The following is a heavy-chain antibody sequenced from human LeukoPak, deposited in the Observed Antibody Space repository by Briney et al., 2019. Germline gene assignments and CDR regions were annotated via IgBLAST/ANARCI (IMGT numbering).Heavy chain of an antibody. D-gene: IGHD6-19*01. CDR3: ARAKLRWLVRSYFDY. J-gene: IGHJ4*02. CDR1: GGSISSYY. V-gene: IGHV4-59*12. Sequence: SETLSLTCTVSGGSISSYYWSWIRQPPGKGLEWIGYIYHSGSTNYNPSLKSRVTISVDRSKNHLSLKLSSVTAADTAVYYCARAKLRWLVRSYFDYWGQGTLVTVSS. CDR2: IYHSGST.